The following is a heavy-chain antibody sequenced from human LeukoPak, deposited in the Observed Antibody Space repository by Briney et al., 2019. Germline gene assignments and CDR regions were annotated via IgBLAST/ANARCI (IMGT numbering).Heavy chain of an antibody. CDR3: ARAHGVIVVVPAANQNWFDP. D-gene: IGHD2-2*01. Sequence: SETLSLTCAVYGGSFSGYYWSWIRQPPGKGLEWIGEINHSGSTNYNPSLKSRVTISVDTSKNQFSLKLSSVTAADTAVCYCARAHGVIVVVPAANQNWFDPWGQGTLVTVSS. CDR2: INHSGST. CDR1: GGSFSGYY. J-gene: IGHJ5*02. V-gene: IGHV4-34*01.